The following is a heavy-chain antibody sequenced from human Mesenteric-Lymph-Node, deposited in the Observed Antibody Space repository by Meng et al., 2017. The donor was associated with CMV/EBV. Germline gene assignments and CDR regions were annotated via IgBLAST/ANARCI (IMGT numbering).Heavy chain of an antibody. V-gene: IGHV1-8*02. CDR1: GYTFTGYY. CDR3: ARGSGSWYYLGWFDP. J-gene: IGHJ5*02. CDR2: MNPNSGNT. D-gene: IGHD6-13*01. Sequence: ASVKVSCKASGYTFTGYYMHWVRQATGQGLEWMGWMNPNSGNTGYAQKFQGRVTMTRNTSISTAYMELSSLRSEDTAVYYCARGSGSWYYLGWFDPWGQGTLVTVSS.